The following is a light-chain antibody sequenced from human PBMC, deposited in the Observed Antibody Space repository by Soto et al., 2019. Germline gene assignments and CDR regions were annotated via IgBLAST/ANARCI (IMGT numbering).Light chain of an antibody. CDR1: QSVSNS. Sequence: EIVLTQSPGTLSLSPGERATHSCRASQSVSNSLAWYQQKTGQAPRLLISGASSRATGIPDRFSGSGSETDFTLTISRLEPEDLALYYCQQYGSSPITFGHGTRLEIK. J-gene: IGKJ5*01. CDR2: GAS. V-gene: IGKV3-20*01. CDR3: QQYGSSPIT.